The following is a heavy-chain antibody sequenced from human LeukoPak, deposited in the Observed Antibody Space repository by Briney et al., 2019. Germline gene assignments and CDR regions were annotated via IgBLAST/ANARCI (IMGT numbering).Heavy chain of an antibody. V-gene: IGHV3-30*18. Sequence: GGSLRLSSAASGFSFISYGMHWVRQAPGKGLEWVGVISDDGRNKNYADSVKGRFTISRGNSKDTLYLQMNSLRDEDTAVYYCAKRPSDYGDYVTYFDYWGQGTLVTVSS. J-gene: IGHJ4*02. CDR2: ISDDGRNK. CDR3: AKRPSDYGDYVTYFDY. CDR1: GFSFISYG. D-gene: IGHD4-17*01.